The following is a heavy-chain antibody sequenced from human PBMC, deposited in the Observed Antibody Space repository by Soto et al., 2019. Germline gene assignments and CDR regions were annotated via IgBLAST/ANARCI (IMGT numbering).Heavy chain of an antibody. CDR1: GFTLSSSA. CDR2: IVAGSGNT. V-gene: IGHV1-58*01. D-gene: IGHD3-22*01. Sequence: SVKVSCKASGFTLSSSAVEWVRQARGQRLEWIGWIVAGSGNTHYAQKFQERVTITRDMYTSTAYLELSSLSSEDTAVYYCAADPYYYDRSNYYSFDRWGQGNLVTVSS. J-gene: IGHJ4*02. CDR3: AADPYYYDRSNYYSFDR.